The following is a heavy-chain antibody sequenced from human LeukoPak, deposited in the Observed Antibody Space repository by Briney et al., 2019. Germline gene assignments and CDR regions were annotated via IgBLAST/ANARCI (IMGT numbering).Heavy chain of an antibody. J-gene: IGHJ3*02. D-gene: IGHD3-22*01. CDR3: ARTYDSSGYYFEVSAFDI. CDR1: GYTFPTYR. CDR2: FSPPDSDT. Sequence: EAPLTITRDGTGYTFPTYRTAHQRHIHRNSLAIMLIFSPPDSDTRYSPSFQGQVTILADKSISTAYLQWSSLKASDTAMYYCARTYDSSGYYFEVSAFDIWGQGTMLTVSS. V-gene: IGHV5-51*01.